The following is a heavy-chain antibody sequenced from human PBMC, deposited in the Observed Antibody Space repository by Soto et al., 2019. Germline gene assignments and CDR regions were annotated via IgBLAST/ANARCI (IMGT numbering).Heavy chain of an antibody. Sequence: SETLSLTCTVSGGSVTSDEDYWTWIRQSPGKGLEWIGYISNSGSTGYNPSLKTRLSMSVDRSKNQFTLRLTSVTAADTAVYFCATESGSTYGYFDHWGQGAQVTVSS. CDR3: ATESGSTYGYFDH. D-gene: IGHD5-18*01. V-gene: IGHV4-30-4*01. CDR1: GGSVTSDEDY. J-gene: IGHJ4*02. CDR2: ISNSGST.